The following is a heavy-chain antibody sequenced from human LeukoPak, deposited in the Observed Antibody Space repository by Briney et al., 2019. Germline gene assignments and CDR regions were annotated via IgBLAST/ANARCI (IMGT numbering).Heavy chain of an antibody. CDR2: ISGSSSYI. V-gene: IGHV3-21*01. CDR1: GFTFRSYS. Sequence: GGSLRLSXAASGFTFRSYSMNWVRQAPGKGLEWVSSISGSSSYIYYADSVKGRFTISRDNAKNSLYLQMNSLRAEDTALYYCASSWGSSWYLDYWGQGTLVTVSS. D-gene: IGHD6-13*01. CDR3: ASSWGSSWYLDY. J-gene: IGHJ4*02.